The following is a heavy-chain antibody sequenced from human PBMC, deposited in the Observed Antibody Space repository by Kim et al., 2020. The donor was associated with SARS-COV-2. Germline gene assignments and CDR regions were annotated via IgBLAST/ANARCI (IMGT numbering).Heavy chain of an antibody. V-gene: IGHV3-13*04. CDR1: GFTFGGHD. CDR2: IGTAGET. Sequence: GGSLRLSCAASGFTFGGHDTHWVRQGSGKGLEWVSAIGTAGETFYSGSVKGRFIISRENGRNSLFLQMDSLKVGDTAVYYCARGIHQWLGVDVWGQGTTVSVAS. J-gene: IGHJ6*02. CDR3: ARGIHQWLGVDV. D-gene: IGHD5-18*01.